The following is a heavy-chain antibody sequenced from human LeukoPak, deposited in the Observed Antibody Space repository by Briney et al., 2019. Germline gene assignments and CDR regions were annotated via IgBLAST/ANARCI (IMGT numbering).Heavy chain of an antibody. J-gene: IGHJ4*02. D-gene: IGHD2-8*01. Sequence: ASVKVSCKTSGYIFTSYAMNWVRRAPGQGLEWMGWINTNTGNPTYAQGFTGRFVFSLDTSVSTAYLQISSLKAEDTAVYYCARDWGYCTKGVCCPDYWGQGTLVTVSS. V-gene: IGHV7-4-1*02. CDR1: GYIFTSYA. CDR3: ARDWGYCTKGVCCPDY. CDR2: INTNTGNP.